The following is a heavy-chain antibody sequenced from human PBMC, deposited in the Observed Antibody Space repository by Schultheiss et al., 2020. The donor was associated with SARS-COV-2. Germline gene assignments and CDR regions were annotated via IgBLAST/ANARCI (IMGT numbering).Heavy chain of an antibody. CDR2: ISWNSGSI. CDR3: AREGLGGYYSAFDY. J-gene: IGHJ4*02. Sequence: GGSLRLSCAASGFTFDDYAMHWVRQAPGKGLEWVSGISWNSGSIGYADSVKGRFTISRDNAKNSLYLQMNSLRAEDTALYYCAREGLGGYYSAFDYWGQGTLVTVSS. V-gene: IGHV3-9*01. D-gene: IGHD3-22*01. CDR1: GFTFDDYA.